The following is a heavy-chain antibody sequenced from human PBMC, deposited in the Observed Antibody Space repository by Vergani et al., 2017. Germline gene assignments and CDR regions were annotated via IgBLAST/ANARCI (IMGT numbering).Heavy chain of an antibody. V-gene: IGHV1-69*01. CDR3: ARDIDCSGGSCYSAY. CDR1: GGTFSSYA. J-gene: IGHJ4*02. D-gene: IGHD2-15*01. CDR2: IIPIFGTA. Sequence: QVQLVQSGAEVKKPGSSVKVSCKASGGTFSSYAISWVRQAPGQGLEWMGGIIPIFGTANYAQKFQGIFTITADESTCTAYMGLSSLRSEDTAVYYCARDIDCSGGSCYSAYWGQGTLVTVSS.